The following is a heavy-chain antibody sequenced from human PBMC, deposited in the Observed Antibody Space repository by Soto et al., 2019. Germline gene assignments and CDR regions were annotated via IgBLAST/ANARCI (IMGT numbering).Heavy chain of an antibody. CDR2: INPNSGGT. Sequence: GASVKVSCKASGYTFTGYYMHWVRQAPGQGLEWMGWINPNSGGTNYAQKFQGRVTMTRDTSISTAYMELSRLRSDDTAVYYCARDNYSGYGYVVEYGSHWGQGTLVTVSS. J-gene: IGHJ4*02. V-gene: IGHV1-2*02. CDR3: ARDNYSGYGYVVEYGSH. D-gene: IGHD5-12*01. CDR1: GYTFTGYY.